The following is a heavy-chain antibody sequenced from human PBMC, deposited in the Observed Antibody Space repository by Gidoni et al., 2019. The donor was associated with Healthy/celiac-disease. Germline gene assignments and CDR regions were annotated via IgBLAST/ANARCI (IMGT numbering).Heavy chain of an antibody. J-gene: IGHJ2*01. CDR3: AKDRSTVVTPGSQVKDWYFDL. V-gene: IGHV3-23*01. D-gene: IGHD4-17*01. CDR2: ISGSGGST. Sequence: EVQLLEAGGGLVQPGGSLRLSCAASGFPFSRYALSLVRQAPGKGLEGVSAISGSGGSTYYADSVKGRFTISRDNSKNTLYLQMNSLRAEDTAVYYCAKDRSTVVTPGSQVKDWYFDLWGRGTLVTVSS. CDR1: GFPFSRYA.